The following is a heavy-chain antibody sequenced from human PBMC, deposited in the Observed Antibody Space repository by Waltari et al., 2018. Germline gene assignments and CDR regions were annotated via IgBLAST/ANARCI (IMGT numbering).Heavy chain of an antibody. CDR3: ARDRGIQLWFYDY. CDR1: GGSIRSGGYY. Sequence: QVQLQESGPGLVKPSQTLSLTCTVSGGSIRSGGYYWSWLRQHPGKGLEWIGYIYYSGSTYYNPSLKSRVTISVDTSKNQFSLKLSSVTAADTAVYYCARDRGIQLWFYDYWGQGTLVTVSS. CDR2: IYYSGST. V-gene: IGHV4-31*03. D-gene: IGHD5-18*01. J-gene: IGHJ4*02.